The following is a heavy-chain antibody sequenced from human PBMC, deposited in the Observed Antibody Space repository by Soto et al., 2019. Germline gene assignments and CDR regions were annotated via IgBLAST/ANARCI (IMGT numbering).Heavy chain of an antibody. Sequence: QITLKESGPTLVKPTQTLTLTCTFSGFSLSTSGVGVGWISQPPGKALEWLAIIYWDDDKRYSPSLKSTLTITKDTSKNQVVLTMTNMDPVDTATYYCAHRGYYCSGNYYGPFQHWGQGTLVTVSS. CDR1: GFSLSTSGVG. D-gene: IGHD3-10*01. J-gene: IGHJ1*01. V-gene: IGHV2-5*02. CDR2: IYWDDDK. CDR3: AHRGYYCSGNYYGPFQH.